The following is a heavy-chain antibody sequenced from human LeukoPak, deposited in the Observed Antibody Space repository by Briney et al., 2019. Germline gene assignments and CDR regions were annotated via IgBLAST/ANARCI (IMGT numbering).Heavy chain of an antibody. J-gene: IGHJ4*02. CDR1: GGSISSYY. CDR3: ARGGSRMATISVADY. CDR2: IYTSGST. Sequence: PSETLSLTCTVSGGSISSYYWSWIRQPAGKGLEWIGRIYTSGSTNYNPSLKSRVTMSVDTSKNQFSLKLSSVTAADTAVYYCARGGSRMATISVADYWGQGTLVTVSS. V-gene: IGHV4-4*07. D-gene: IGHD5-24*01.